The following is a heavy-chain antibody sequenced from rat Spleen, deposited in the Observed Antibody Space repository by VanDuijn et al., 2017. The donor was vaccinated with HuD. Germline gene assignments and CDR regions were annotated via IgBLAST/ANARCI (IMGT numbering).Heavy chain of an antibody. CDR1: GFTFSDYN. CDR2: ISYDVRTT. Sequence: EVQLVESGGGLVQPGRSLKLSCAASGFTFSDYNMAWVRQAPKKGLEWVATISYDVRTTYYRDSVKGRFTISRDNAKSILYLQMDSLRSEDTATYYCARRTGYGYFDHWGQGVMVTVSS. J-gene: IGHJ2*01. CDR3: ARRTGYGYFDH. D-gene: IGHD4-3*01. V-gene: IGHV5-7*01.